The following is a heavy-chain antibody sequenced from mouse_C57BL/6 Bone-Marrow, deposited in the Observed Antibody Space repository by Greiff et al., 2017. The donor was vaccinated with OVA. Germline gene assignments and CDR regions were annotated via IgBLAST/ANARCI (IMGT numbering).Heavy chain of an antibody. Sequence: EVKLMESGGDLVKPGGSLKLSCAASGFTFSSYGMSWVRQTPDKRLEWVATISSGGSYTYYPDSVKGRITISRDNAKNTLYLQMSSLKSEDTAMYDCARRWNWAYWYFDVWGTGTTVTVSS. V-gene: IGHV5-6*02. CDR2: ISSGGSYT. J-gene: IGHJ1*03. D-gene: IGHD4-1*01. CDR3: ARRWNWAYWYFDV. CDR1: GFTFSSYG.